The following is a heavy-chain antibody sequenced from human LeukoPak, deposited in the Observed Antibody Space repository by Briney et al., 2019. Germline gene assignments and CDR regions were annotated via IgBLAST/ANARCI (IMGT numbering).Heavy chain of an antibody. J-gene: IGHJ6*02. Sequence: SETLSLTCTVSGGSISSYYWSWIRQPPGKGLEWIGYIYYSGSTNYNPSLKSRVTISVDTSKNQFSLKLSSVTAADTAVYYCAGDLGYDYVWGSYRYTSHYYYGMDVWGQGTTVTVSS. CDR3: AGDLGYDYVWGSYRYTSHYYYGMDV. CDR1: GGSISSYY. D-gene: IGHD3-16*02. CDR2: IYYSGST. V-gene: IGHV4-59*01.